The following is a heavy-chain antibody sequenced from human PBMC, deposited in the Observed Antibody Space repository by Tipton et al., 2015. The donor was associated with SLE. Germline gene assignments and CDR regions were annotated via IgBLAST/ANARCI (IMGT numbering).Heavy chain of an antibody. D-gene: IGHD6-13*01. V-gene: IGHV4-34*01. CDR1: GGSFSGYY. Sequence: TLSLTCAVYGGSFSGYYWSWIRQPPGKGLEGIGEINHSGSTNYNPSLKSRVTVSVDTSKNQFSLKLSSVTAADTAVYYCALIAAAGNGGDSWGQGTLVTVSS. CDR3: ALIAAAGNGGDS. CDR2: INHSGST. J-gene: IGHJ4*02.